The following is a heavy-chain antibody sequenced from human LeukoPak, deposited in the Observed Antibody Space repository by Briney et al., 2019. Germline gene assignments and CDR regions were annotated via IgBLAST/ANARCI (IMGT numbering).Heavy chain of an antibody. Sequence: GRSLRLSCVGSGFTFRSHAMSWVRQAPEKGLEFVSGIYENGGTTYYADSVKGRFSISRDNSKNTLYLQMDSLRGEDTAVHYCAKDFRIGYSAHFDYWGQGALVTVSS. V-gene: IGHV3-23*01. CDR2: IYENGGTT. CDR3: AKDFRIGYSAHFDY. CDR1: GFTFRSHA. D-gene: IGHD2-21*01. J-gene: IGHJ4*02.